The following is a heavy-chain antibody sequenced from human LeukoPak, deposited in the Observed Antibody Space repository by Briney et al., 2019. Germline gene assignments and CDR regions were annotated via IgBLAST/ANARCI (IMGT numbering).Heavy chain of an antibody. CDR1: GFTFDDYA. J-gene: IGHJ4*02. CDR3: AKATRYSSGPPVDY. D-gene: IGHD6-19*01. CDR2: ISWNSGSI. Sequence: PGRSLRLSCAASGFTFDDYAMHWVRQAPGKGLEWVSGISWNSGSIGYADSVKGRFTISRDNAKNSLYLQMNSLRAEDTALYYCAKATRYSSGPPVDYWGQGTLVTVSS. V-gene: IGHV3-9*01.